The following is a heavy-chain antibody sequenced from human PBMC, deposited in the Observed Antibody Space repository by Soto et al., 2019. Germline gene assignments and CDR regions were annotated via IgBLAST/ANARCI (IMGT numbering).Heavy chain of an antibody. D-gene: IGHD1-26*01. V-gene: IGHV1-18*04. CDR3: ASGESGSYSYYYYGMDV. CDR2: ISAYNGNT. J-gene: IGHJ6*02. Sequence: QVQLVQSGAEVKKPGASVKVSCKASGYTFTSYGIIWVRQAPGQGLEWMGWISAYNGNTNYAQKLQGRVTMTTDTSTSTAYMELRSLRSDDTAVYYCASGESGSYSYYYYGMDVWGQGTTVTVSS. CDR1: GYTFTSYG.